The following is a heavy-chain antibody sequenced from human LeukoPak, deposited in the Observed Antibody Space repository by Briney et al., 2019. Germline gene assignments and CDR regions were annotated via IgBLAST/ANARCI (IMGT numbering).Heavy chain of an antibody. CDR3: ARDMWGSFDY. D-gene: IGHD7-27*01. V-gene: IGHV3-74*01. Sequence: GGSLRLSCAASGFSFSNFWMHWGRQAPGEGLVWVSRISPDGSETTYADSVKSRFTISRDNAKNTLYLQLSSLRAEDTAVYYCARDMWGSFDYWGQGALVTVSS. CDR2: ISPDGSET. J-gene: IGHJ4*02. CDR1: GFSFSNFW.